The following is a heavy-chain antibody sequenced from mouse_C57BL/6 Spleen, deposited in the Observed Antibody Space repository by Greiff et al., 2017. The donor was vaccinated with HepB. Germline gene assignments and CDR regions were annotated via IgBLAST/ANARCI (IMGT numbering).Heavy chain of an antibody. V-gene: IGHV5-16*01. Sequence: VMLVESEGGLVQPGSTMKLSCTASGFTFSDYYMALVRQVPEKGLEWVTNINYDGSSTYYLDSLKSRFIMSRVNAKNILYLQMSSLKSEDTATYYCARKSNYKDYYAMDDWGQGTSVTVSS. J-gene: IGHJ4*01. CDR2: INYDGSST. D-gene: IGHD2-5*01. CDR3: ARKSNYKDYYAMDD. CDR1: GFTFSDYY.